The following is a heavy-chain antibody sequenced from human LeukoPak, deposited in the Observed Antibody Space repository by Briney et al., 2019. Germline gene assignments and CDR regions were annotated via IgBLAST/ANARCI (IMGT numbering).Heavy chain of an antibody. J-gene: IGHJ4*02. CDR2: IRSKAYGGTT. V-gene: IGHV3-49*04. CDR1: GFTFGDYA. CDR3: TRARLWSGYYIPFGY. Sequence: GGSLGLSCTASGFTFGDYAMSWVRQAPGKGLEWVGFIRSKAYGGTTEYAASVKGRFTISRDDSKSIAYLQMNSLKTEDTAVYYCTRARLWSGYYIPFGYWGQGTLVTVSS. D-gene: IGHD3-3*01.